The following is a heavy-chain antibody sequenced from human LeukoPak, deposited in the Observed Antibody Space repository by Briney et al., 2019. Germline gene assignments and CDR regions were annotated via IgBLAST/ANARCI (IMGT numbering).Heavy chain of an antibody. CDR1: GGSISSGGYS. Sequence: SETLSLTCAVSGGSISSGGYSWSWIRQPPGKGLEWIGYIYHSGSTNYNPSLKSRVTISVDTSKNQFSLKLSSVTAADTAVYYCARRPSVVPAARWYYYYGMDVWGQGTTVTVSS. CDR3: ARRPSVVPAARWYYYYGMDV. CDR2: IYHSGST. D-gene: IGHD2-2*01. V-gene: IGHV4-30-2*01. J-gene: IGHJ6*02.